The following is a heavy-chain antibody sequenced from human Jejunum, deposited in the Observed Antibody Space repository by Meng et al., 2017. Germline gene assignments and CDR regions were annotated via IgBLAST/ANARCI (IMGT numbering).Heavy chain of an antibody. Sequence: SETLSLTCTVSGASISSYHWSWFRQSPGKGLEWIGYIYYSGSTNYNPSLKSRLTISLNTSKNQISLKLSSVTAADTAVYYCARQDGDYWGQGTLVTVSS. CDR2: IYYSGST. D-gene: IGHD6-6*01. CDR1: GASISSYH. J-gene: IGHJ4*02. V-gene: IGHV4-59*01. CDR3: ARQDGDY.